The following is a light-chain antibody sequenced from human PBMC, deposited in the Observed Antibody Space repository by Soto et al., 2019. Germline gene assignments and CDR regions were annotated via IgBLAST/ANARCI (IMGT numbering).Light chain of an antibody. CDR1: QSLLHSNGYSY. Sequence: DIVMTQSPLSLPVTPGEPASISCRSSQSLLHSNGYSYLDWYLQKPGQSPQLLIYLGSTRASGVPDRFSGSGSGTDFTLKISRVEAEDVGVYYCMQALQTAYTFGQGTKLEIK. CDR3: MQALQTAYT. CDR2: LGS. J-gene: IGKJ2*01. V-gene: IGKV2-28*01.